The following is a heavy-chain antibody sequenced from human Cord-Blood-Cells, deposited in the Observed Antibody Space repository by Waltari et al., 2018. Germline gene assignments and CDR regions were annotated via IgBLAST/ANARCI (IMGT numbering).Heavy chain of an antibody. CDR2: ISYDGSNK. D-gene: IGHD6-13*01. J-gene: IGHJ4*02. Sequence: QVQLVESGGGVVQPGRSLRLSCAASGFTFSSYGMHWVRQAPGQGLEWVAVISYDGSNKYYADSVKGRFTISRDNSKNTLYLQMNSLRAEDTAVYYCAKARGGIAAAGTVYFDYWGQGTLVTVSS. V-gene: IGHV3-30*18. CDR1: GFTFSSYG. CDR3: AKARGGIAAAGTVYFDY.